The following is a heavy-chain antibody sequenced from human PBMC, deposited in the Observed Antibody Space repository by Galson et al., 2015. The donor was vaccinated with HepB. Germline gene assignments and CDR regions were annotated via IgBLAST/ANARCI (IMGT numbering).Heavy chain of an antibody. D-gene: IGHD3-10*01. Sequence: SCKVSGYSLSELSMHWVRQAPGKGLEWMGGFDPEEGEKIYAQKFQDRVTMTEDTFTDTAHMDLSSLRSEDTAVYYCAPRFYGSGTYYPYWGQGTLVTVSS. V-gene: IGHV1-24*01. CDR1: GYSLSELS. CDR2: FDPEEGEK. J-gene: IGHJ4*02. CDR3: APRFYGSGTYYPY.